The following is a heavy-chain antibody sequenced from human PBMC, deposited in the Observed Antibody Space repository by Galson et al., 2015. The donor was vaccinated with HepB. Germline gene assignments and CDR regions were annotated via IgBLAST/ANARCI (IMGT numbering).Heavy chain of an antibody. V-gene: IGHV1-69*13. CDR2: IIPIFGTA. J-gene: IGHJ6*02. D-gene: IGHD5-18*01. Sequence: SVKVSCKASGGTFSSYAISWVRQAPGQGLEWMGGIIPIFGTANYAQKFQGRVTITADESTSTAYMELSSLRSEDTAVYYCARVVLVDTAMVTSGYYYYGMDVWGQGTTVTVSS. CDR1: GGTFSSYA. CDR3: ARVVLVDTAMVTSGYYYYGMDV.